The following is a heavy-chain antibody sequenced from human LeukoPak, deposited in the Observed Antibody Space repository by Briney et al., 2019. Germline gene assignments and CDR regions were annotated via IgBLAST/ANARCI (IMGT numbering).Heavy chain of an antibody. CDR3: ARGAGIAGGSYFDY. V-gene: IGHV3-21*01. D-gene: IGHD6-13*01. CDR1: GFTLSSYS. Sequence: PGGSLRLSCAASGFTLSSYSMNWVGQARGKGVEGVSSISASRNYIYYADSLHARFTFSRDNAMTSLYLHMNSLSAEDTAVSFCARGAGIAGGSYFDYWGQGTLVTVSS. CDR2: ISASRNYI. J-gene: IGHJ4*02.